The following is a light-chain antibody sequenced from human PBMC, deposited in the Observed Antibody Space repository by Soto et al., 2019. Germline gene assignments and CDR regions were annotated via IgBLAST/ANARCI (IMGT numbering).Light chain of an antibody. CDR1: QSVSSN. Sequence: EIVMTQSPATLSVSPGERATLSCRASQSVSSNLAWYQQKRGQAPRLLIWGASIRATGLPDRFSGGGSGTDFTLTIDRLEPEDFAMYYCQQHGSSPITFGQGTLLEIK. V-gene: IGKV3-20*01. CDR3: QQHGSSPIT. CDR2: GAS. J-gene: IGKJ5*01.